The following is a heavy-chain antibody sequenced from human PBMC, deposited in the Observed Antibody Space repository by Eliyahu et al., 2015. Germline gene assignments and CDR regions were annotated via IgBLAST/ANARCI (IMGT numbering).Heavy chain of an antibody. Sequence: EVQLVESGGGLVKPGGPLRXXCVTSGXTFRTYAXNWVRQAPEKGLELVASISPRXTYKYYSDSVTGRLTISRDDAKSSLYLQMNSLRVEDTAIYYCARDLTGESGYLGYWGQGTPVTVSA. CDR2: ISPRXTYK. CDR1: GXTFRTYA. CDR3: ARDLTGESGYLGY. D-gene: IGHD3-9*01. J-gene: IGHJ4*02. V-gene: IGHV3-21*02.